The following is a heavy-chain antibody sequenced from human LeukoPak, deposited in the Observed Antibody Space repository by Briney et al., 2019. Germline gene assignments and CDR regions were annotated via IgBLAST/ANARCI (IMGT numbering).Heavy chain of an antibody. CDR3: ARGGGTEADSGSYLGIFDY. CDR1: GGSISSDYY. V-gene: IGHV4-38-2*02. CDR2: IYHSGST. J-gene: IGHJ4*02. Sequence: SETLSLTCTVSGGSISSDYYWGWIRQPPGKGLEWIGSIYHSGSTYYNPSLKSRVTISVDTSKNQFSLKLSSVTAADTAVYYCARGGGTEADSGSYLGIFDYWGQGTLVTVSS. D-gene: IGHD1-26*01.